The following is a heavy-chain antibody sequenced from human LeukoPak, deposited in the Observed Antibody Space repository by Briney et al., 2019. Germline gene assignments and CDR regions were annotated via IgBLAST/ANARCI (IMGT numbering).Heavy chain of an antibody. V-gene: IGHV1-46*01. J-gene: IGHJ4*02. CDR3: ARDTGHCSGGSCYSISYYFDY. Sequence: ASVKVSCKASGYTFTSYYMHWVRQAPGQGLEWMGIINPSGGSTSYAQKFQGRVTMTRDTSTSTAYMELSSLRSEDTAVYYCARDTGHCSGGSCYSISYYFDYWGQGTLVTVSS. D-gene: IGHD2-15*01. CDR1: GYTFTSYY. CDR2: INPSGGST.